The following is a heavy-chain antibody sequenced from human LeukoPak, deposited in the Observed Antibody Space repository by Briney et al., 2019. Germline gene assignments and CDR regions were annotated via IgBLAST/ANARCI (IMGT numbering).Heavy chain of an antibody. Sequence: SCKASGYTFTGYYMHWVRQAPGKGLEWVAVIWYDGSNKYYADSVKGRFTISRDNSKNTLYLQMNSLRAEDTAVYYCARDITLYYDSSGWGAFDIWGQGTMVTVSS. CDR1: GYTFTGYY. D-gene: IGHD3-22*01. CDR2: IWYDGSNK. V-gene: IGHV3-33*01. J-gene: IGHJ3*02. CDR3: ARDITLYYDSSGWGAFDI.